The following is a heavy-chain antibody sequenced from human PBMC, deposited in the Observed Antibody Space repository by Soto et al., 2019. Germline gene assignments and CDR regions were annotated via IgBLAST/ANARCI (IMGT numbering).Heavy chain of an antibody. V-gene: IGHV5-51*01. CDR3: ARTRSFTLGFYYDGMDV. D-gene: IGHD6-6*01. CDR2: IYPGDSDT. Sequence: GESLKISCQGSGYSFAGYWIVWVLQMPGKDLEWMGIIYPGDSDTRYSPSFQGQVTISADKSLRTAYLQWTSLKASDTALYYCARTRSFTLGFYYDGMDVWGQGTTVTVS. CDR1: GYSFAGYW. J-gene: IGHJ6*02.